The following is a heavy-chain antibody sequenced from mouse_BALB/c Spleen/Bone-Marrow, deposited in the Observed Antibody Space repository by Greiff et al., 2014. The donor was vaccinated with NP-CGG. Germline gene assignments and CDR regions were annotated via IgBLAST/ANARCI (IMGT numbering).Heavy chain of an antibody. CDR2: INPYNDGT. J-gene: IGHJ1*01. V-gene: IGHV1-14*01. CDR1: GYTFTSYV. D-gene: IGHD1-1*01. CDR3: ARGGYYGPSLYWYFDV. Sequence: EVQLQQSGPELVKPGASVKMSCKASGYTFTSYVIHWVKQKPGQGLEWIGYINPYNDGTKYNEKFKGKATLTSDKSSSTAYMELSSLTSEDSAVYYCARGGYYGPSLYWYFDVWGAGTTVTVSS.